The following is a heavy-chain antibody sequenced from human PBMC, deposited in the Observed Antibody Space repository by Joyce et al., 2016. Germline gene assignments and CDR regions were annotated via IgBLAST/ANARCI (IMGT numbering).Heavy chain of an antibody. CDR2: IYYSGRT. D-gene: IGHD2-2*01. Sequence: QPQLQESGPGLVKPSETLSLTCTVSGGSISSNNYYWGWIRQPPGKGLEWIGSIYYSGRTYYKSTFKSRVTISISTSKKQFSLKLRPVTAADTTVYDCARDPRTSHCFDYWGQGALVTVSS. CDR3: ARDPRTSHCFDY. CDR1: GGSISSNNYY. J-gene: IGHJ4*02. V-gene: IGHV4-39*07.